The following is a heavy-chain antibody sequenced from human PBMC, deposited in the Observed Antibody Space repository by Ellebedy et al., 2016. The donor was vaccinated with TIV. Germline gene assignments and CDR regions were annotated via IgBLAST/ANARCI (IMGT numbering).Heavy chain of an antibody. CDR2: IYSGGRP. Sequence: GESLKISCGASGFTLSSNFMTWVRQAPGKGLEWVAAIYSGGRPDYADSVKGRFTISGDNSKNTLYLQMNGLRVEDTAVYYCARDGSGSSFEDRWFDSWGQGTLVTVSS. J-gene: IGHJ5*01. CDR3: ARDGSGSSFEDRWFDS. CDR1: GFTLSSNF. V-gene: IGHV3-66*01. D-gene: IGHD1-26*01.